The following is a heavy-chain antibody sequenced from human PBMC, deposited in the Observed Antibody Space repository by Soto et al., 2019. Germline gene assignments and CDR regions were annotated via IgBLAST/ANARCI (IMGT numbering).Heavy chain of an antibody. Sequence: GGSLRLSCAASGFTFSNAWMSWVRQAPGKGLEWIGRVKSRTDGGTTDFAAPVKGRFTISRDDSKNTLSLQMNSLKTEDTAVYYCTTDDPINSFWGQGTLVTVSS. D-gene: IGHD1-26*01. V-gene: IGHV3-15*01. CDR2: VKSRTDGGTT. J-gene: IGHJ4*02. CDR3: TTDDPINSF. CDR1: GFTFSNAW.